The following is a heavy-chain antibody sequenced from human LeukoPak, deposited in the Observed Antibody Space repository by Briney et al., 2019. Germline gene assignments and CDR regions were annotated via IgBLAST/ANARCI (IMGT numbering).Heavy chain of an antibody. CDR3: ARPAVAGIYYFDY. Sequence: GGSLRLSCAASGFTFSSYGMHWVRQAPGKGLEGVAVIWYDGSNKYYADSVKGRFTISRDNSKNTLYLQMNSLRAEDTAVYYCARPAVAGIYYFDYWGQGTLVTVSS. V-gene: IGHV3-33*01. CDR2: IWYDGSNK. CDR1: GFTFSSYG. J-gene: IGHJ4*02. D-gene: IGHD6-19*01.